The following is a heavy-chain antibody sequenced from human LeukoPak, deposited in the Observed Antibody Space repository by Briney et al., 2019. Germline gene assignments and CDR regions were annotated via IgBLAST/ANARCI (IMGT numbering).Heavy chain of an antibody. V-gene: IGHV4-39*07. D-gene: IGHD3-10*01. CDR3: ASSHLYGSGSSPFDY. CDR2: IYYSGST. CDR1: GGSISSSSYY. J-gene: IGHJ4*02. Sequence: SETLSLTCTVSGGSISSSSYYWGWIRQPPGKGLEWIGSIYYSGSTYYNPSLKSRVTISVDTSKNQFSLKLSSVTAADTAVYYCASSHLYGSGSSPFDYWGQGTLVTVSS.